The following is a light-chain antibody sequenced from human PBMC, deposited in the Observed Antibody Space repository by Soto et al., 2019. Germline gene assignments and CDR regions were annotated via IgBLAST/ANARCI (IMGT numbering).Light chain of an antibody. CDR3: QQRSNFLRLT. CDR2: GSA. CDR1: QSVFSS. V-gene: IGKV3-11*01. Sequence: EIVMTPSPATLSVSPVERATLSCRASQSVFSSLAWYQQRPGQAPRLLIYGSATRATGIPARFSGSGSGTDFTLTISSLEPEDFAVYYCQQRSNFLRLTFGGGTKVDIK. J-gene: IGKJ4*01.